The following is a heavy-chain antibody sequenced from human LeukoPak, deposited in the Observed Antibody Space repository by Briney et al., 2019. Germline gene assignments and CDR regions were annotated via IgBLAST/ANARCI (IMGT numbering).Heavy chain of an antibody. J-gene: IGHJ4*02. CDR3: AKDGDSGDFDY. D-gene: IGHD3-10*01. Sequence: PGGSLRLSCAASGFTFSSYWMHWVRQAPGKGLVWVSRINSDGSSTNYADSVKGRFTVSRDNAKNTLYLQMNSLRAEDTAVFYCAKDGDSGDFDYWGQGTLVTVSS. CDR1: GFTFSSYW. V-gene: IGHV3-74*01. CDR2: INSDGSST.